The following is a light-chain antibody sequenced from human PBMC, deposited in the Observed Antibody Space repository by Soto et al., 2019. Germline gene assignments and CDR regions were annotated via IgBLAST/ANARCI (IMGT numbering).Light chain of an antibody. CDR3: QQYNNWPPGPWT. V-gene: IGKV3D-15*01. J-gene: IGKJ1*01. CDR1: QSISDT. Sequence: EIVMTQSPATLSVSPGGRATLSCRASQSISDTLAWYQQKPGQAPRLLIYGASNRATGIPDRFSGSGSGTEFTLTISSLKSEDFAVYYCQQYNNWPPGPWTFGQGTKVDIK. CDR2: GAS.